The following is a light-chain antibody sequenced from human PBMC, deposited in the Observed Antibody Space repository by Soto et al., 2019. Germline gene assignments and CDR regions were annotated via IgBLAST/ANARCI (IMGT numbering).Light chain of an antibody. CDR3: QQYGGT. Sequence: EIVLTQSPGTLSLSPGERATLSCRASQSVSSNYLAWYQQKPGQAPRLLIYGASSRATGIPDRFSGSGSGTDFTLTISRLEPEDFAVYYCQQYGGTFGQGTKLEIK. V-gene: IGKV3-20*01. CDR2: GAS. J-gene: IGKJ2*01. CDR1: QSVSSNY.